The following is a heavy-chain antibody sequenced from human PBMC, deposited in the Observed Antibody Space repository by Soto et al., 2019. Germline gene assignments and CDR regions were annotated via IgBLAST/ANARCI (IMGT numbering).Heavy chain of an antibody. J-gene: IGHJ6*02. CDR1: VFTFISYW. Sequence: PGWSLRLSCASSVFTFISYWMSWVRQAPGKGLEWVANIKQDGSEKYYVDPVKGRFTISRDNAKNSLYLQMNSLRAEDTAVYYCARAHSSGWYWRTSDYYYGMDVWGQGTTVTVSS. CDR2: IKQDGSEK. D-gene: IGHD6-19*01. CDR3: ARAHSSGWYWRTSDYYYGMDV. V-gene: IGHV3-7*03.